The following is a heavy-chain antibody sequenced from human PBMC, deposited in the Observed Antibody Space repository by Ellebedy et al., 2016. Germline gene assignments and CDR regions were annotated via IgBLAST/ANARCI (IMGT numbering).Heavy chain of an antibody. CDR1: EFTFSSDW. CDR3: ARGTGHFDY. V-gene: IGHV3-7*03. D-gene: IGHD1-1*01. Sequence: GESLKISCAASEFTFSSDWMTWVRQAPGKGLEWVATINRDGSEKYYVDSVKGRFTISRDNAKNSLYLQLNSLRVEDTAVYFCARGTGHFDYWGQGTLVTVSS. J-gene: IGHJ4*02. CDR2: INRDGSEK.